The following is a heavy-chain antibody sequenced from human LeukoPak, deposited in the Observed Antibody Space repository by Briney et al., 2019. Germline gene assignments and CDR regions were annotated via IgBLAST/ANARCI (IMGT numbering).Heavy chain of an antibody. CDR3: ARDDDFWSGSGYYYYGMYV. D-gene: IGHD3-3*01. CDR2: ISSSGSTI. J-gene: IGHJ6*02. CDR1: GFTFSSYE. Sequence: QPGGSLRLSCAASGFTFSSYEMNWVRQAPGKGLEWVSYISSSGSTIYYADSVKGRFTISRDNAKNSLYLQMNSLRAEDTAVYYCARDDDFWSGSGYYYYGMYVWGQGTTVTVSS. V-gene: IGHV3-48*03.